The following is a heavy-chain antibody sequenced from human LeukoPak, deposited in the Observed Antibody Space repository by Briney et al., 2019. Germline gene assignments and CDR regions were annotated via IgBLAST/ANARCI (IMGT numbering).Heavy chain of an antibody. Sequence: SETLSLTCAVYGGSFSGYYWSWLRQPPGKGLEWIGEINHSGSTNYNPSLKSQVTISVDTSKSQFSLKLSSVTAADTAVYYCATAVADNFDYWGQGTLVTVSS. CDR1: GGSFSGYY. CDR2: INHSGST. V-gene: IGHV4-34*01. CDR3: ATAVADNFDY. D-gene: IGHD6-19*01. J-gene: IGHJ4*02.